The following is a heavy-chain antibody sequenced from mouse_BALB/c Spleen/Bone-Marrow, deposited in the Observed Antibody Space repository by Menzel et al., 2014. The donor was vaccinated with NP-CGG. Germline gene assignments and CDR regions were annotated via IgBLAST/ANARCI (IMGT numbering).Heavy chain of an antibody. V-gene: IGHV2-6-7*01. CDR2: IWGDGST. CDR1: GFSLTGYG. CDR3: ARDSFLITRALDY. D-gene: IGHD2-4*01. Sequence: QVQLQQSGPGLVAPSQSLSITCTVSGFSLTGYGVSWVRQSPGKGLEWLGMIWGDGSTDYNSALKSRLGISKDNSKSQVFLKMNSLQTDDTARYYCARDSFLITRALDYWGQGTSVTVSS. J-gene: IGHJ4*01.